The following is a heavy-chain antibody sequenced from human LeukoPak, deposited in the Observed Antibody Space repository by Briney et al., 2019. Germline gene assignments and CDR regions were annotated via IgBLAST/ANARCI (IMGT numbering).Heavy chain of an antibody. J-gene: IGHJ4*02. V-gene: IGHV1-18*01. Sequence: ASVKVSCKASGYTFTSYGISWVRQAPGQGLEWMGWISAYNSNTNCAQKLQGRVTMTTDTSTSTAYMELRSLRSDDTAVYYCARGRYYYDSSGPLTYWGQGTLVTVSS. D-gene: IGHD3-22*01. CDR1: GYTFTSYG. CDR3: ARGRYYYDSSGPLTY. CDR2: ISAYNSNT.